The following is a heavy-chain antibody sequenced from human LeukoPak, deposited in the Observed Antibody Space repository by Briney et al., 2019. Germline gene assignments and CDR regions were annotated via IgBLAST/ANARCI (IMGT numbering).Heavy chain of an antibody. Sequence: GGSLRLSCAASGFTFSSYGMHWVRQAPGKGLEWVAVKSYDGSNKYYADSVKGRFTISRDNSKNTLYLQMNSLRAEDTAVYYCAKEEDIVVANELHWGQGTLVTVSS. CDR1: GFTFSSYG. J-gene: IGHJ1*01. D-gene: IGHD2-15*01. CDR2: KSYDGSNK. V-gene: IGHV3-30*18. CDR3: AKEEDIVVANELH.